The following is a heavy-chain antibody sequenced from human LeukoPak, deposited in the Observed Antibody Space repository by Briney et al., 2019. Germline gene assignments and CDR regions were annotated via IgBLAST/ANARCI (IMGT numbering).Heavy chain of an antibody. CDR1: GGTFSSYA. Sequence: GASVKVSCEASGGTFSSYAISWVRQAPGQGLEWMGRIIPIFGTANYAQKFQGRATITTDESTSTAYMELSSLRSEDTAVYYCAISIEVDTAMAETGYYFDYWGQGTLVTVSS. CDR3: AISIEVDTAMAETGYYFDY. CDR2: IIPIFGTA. D-gene: IGHD5-18*01. J-gene: IGHJ4*02. V-gene: IGHV1-69*05.